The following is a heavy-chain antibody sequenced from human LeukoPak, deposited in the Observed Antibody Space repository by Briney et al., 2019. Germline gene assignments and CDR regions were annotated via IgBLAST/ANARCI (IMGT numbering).Heavy chain of an antibody. J-gene: IGHJ4*02. CDR3: AKDFGEQLELRLFDY. Sequence: GRSLRLSCAASGCTFSSYAMHWVRQAPGKGLEWVAVISYDGSSKYYADSVKGRFTISRDNSKNTLYLQMNSLRAEDTAVYYCAKDFGEQLELRLFDYWGQGTLVTVSS. V-gene: IGHV3-30-3*01. CDR1: GCTFSSYA. CDR2: ISYDGSSK. D-gene: IGHD1-7*01.